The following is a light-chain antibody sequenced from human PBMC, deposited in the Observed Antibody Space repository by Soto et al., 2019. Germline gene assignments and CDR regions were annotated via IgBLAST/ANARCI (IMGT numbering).Light chain of an antibody. Sequence: DIQLTQSPSFLSASVGDGVTITCRASQGINSHLAWFQQKPGKAPRLLIYSASTLQSGVPSRFSGSGSGTEFTLTISSLQHEDFATYYFQKFDGYPLTFGGGTKMEIK. J-gene: IGKJ4*01. CDR1: QGINSH. CDR2: SAS. V-gene: IGKV1-9*01. CDR3: QKFDGYPLT.